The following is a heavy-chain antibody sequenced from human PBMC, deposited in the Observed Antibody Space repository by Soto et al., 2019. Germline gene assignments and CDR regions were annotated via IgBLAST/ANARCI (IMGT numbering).Heavy chain of an antibody. CDR3: TKVGSDYPHKALDT. V-gene: IGHV3-23*01. CDR1: GFTFSSYS. Sequence: GGSLRLSCAASGFTFSSYSMSWVRQAPGKGLEWVSAISGSGACTYYADSVKGRFTISRDNSKNTLYLKMNSLRADNTAVDYCTKVGSDYPHKALDTGGKGTMATVPS. J-gene: IGHJ3*02. D-gene: IGHD1-26*01. CDR2: ISGSGACT.